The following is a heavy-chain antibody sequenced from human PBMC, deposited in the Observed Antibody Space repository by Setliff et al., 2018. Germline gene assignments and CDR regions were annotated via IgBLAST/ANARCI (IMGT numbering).Heavy chain of an antibody. V-gene: IGHV1-18*01. Sequence: ASVKVSCKASGYTFSTYGINWVRQAPGQGPEWMGMISTYTGKTSYAQKFQGRVTMTTDTSTGTGYTELRSLRSGDTAVYFCARFGGSCSSSSCYASDLWGQGTMVTVSS. CDR3: ARFGGSCSSSSCYASDL. CDR2: ISTYTGKT. CDR1: GYTFSTYG. D-gene: IGHD2-2*01. J-gene: IGHJ3*01.